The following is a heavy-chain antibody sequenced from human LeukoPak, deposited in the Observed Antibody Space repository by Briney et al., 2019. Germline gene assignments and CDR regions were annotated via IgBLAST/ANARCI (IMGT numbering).Heavy chain of an antibody. CDR1: GFTFSIYS. CDR3: ARYCSIGSCFDS. D-gene: IGHD2-15*01. V-gene: IGHV3-7*04. J-gene: IGHJ4*02. Sequence: GGSLRLSCAASGFTFSIYSMSWVRQAPGKGLEWVANISQDGGEEYYVDSLKGRFTISRDNAKNSLYLQMNSLRAEDTAVYYCARYCSIGSCFDSCGQGALVTVSS. CDR2: ISQDGGEE.